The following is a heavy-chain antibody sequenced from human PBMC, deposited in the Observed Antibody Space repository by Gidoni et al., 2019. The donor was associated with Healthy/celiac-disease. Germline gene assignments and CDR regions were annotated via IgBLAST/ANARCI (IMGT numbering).Heavy chain of an antibody. D-gene: IGHD6-6*01. CDR3: ARGDSSSSDGQGMDV. J-gene: IGHJ6*02. CDR1: GFTFSSYW. CDR2: INSDGSST. Sequence: EVQLVDSGGGLVQPGGSRRLSCAASGFTFSSYWMHWVRQAPGKGLVWVSRINSDGSSTSYADSVKGRFTISRDNAKNTLYLQMNSLRAEDTAVYYCARGDSSSSDGQGMDVWGQGTTVTVSS. V-gene: IGHV3-74*01.